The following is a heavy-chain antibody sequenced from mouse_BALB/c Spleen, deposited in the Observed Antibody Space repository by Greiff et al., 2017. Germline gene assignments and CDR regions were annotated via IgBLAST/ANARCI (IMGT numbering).Heavy chain of an antibody. CDR2: ISSGSSTI. CDR3: ATRVYYAMDY. J-gene: IGHJ4*01. CDR1: GFTFSSFG. V-gene: IGHV5-17*02. D-gene: IGHD3-1*01. Sequence: EVQVVESGGGLVQPGGSRKLSCAASGFTFSSFGMHWVRQAPEKGLEWVAYISSGSSTIYYADTVKGRFTISRDNPKNTLFLQMTSLRSEDTAMYYCATRVYYAMDYWGQGTSVTVSS.